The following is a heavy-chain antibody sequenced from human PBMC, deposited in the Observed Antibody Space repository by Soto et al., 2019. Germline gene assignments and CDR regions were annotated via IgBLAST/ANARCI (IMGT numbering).Heavy chain of an antibody. Sequence: PSETLSLTCSVSGRSISESNSYWGWIRQPPGEGLEWIGTIHHTGSTYYNPSLKSRVIISLDTPKNQFSLKLSSVTAADTALYYCARPEGGYGSGYSWFDPWGQGTRVTVSS. CDR2: IHHTGST. CDR3: ARPEGGYGSGYSWFDP. V-gene: IGHV4-39*01. J-gene: IGHJ5*02. CDR1: GRSISESNSY. D-gene: IGHD5-12*01.